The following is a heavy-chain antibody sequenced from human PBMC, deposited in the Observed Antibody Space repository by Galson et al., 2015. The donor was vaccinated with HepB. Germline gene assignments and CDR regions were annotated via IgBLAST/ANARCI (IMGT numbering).Heavy chain of an antibody. D-gene: IGHD3-22*01. CDR2: INTNSRTI. Sequence: SLRLSCAASGFTFSSYSMNWVRQAPGKGLEWVAYINTNSRTIYYADSVKGRFTISRDDAKNSLYLQMNSLRTEDTAVYYCTRVDGVDDSSGFVDYWGQGTLVTVSS. J-gene: IGHJ4*02. CDR1: GFTFSSYS. CDR3: TRVDGVDDSSGFVDY. V-gene: IGHV3-48*01.